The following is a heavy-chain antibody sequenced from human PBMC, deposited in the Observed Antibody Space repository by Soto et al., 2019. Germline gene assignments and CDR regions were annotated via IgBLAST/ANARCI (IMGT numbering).Heavy chain of an antibody. CDR2: ISGSGGST. V-gene: IGHV3-23*01. J-gene: IGHJ4*02. CDR3: ATPTIGYCSGGSCNSPDY. Sequence: PGGSLRLSCAASGFTFSSYAMSWVRQAPGKGLEWVSAISGSGGSTYYVDSVKGRFTISRDNSKNTLYLQMNSLRAEDTAVYYCATPTIGYCSGGSCNSPDYWGQGTLVTVSS. D-gene: IGHD2-15*01. CDR1: GFTFSSYA.